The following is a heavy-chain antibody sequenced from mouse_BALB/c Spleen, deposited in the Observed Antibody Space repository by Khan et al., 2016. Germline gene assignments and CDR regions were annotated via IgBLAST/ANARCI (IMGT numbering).Heavy chain of an antibody. D-gene: IGHD1-1*01. CDR2: ISYSGST. CDR3: SRYYYGSRYYFDY. Sequence: EVQLQESGPGLVKPSQSLSLTCTVTGYSITSDYAWNWIRQFPGNKLEWMGYISYSGSTSYNPSLKSRISITRDTSKNQFFLQLNSVATEDTATYYCSRYYYGSRYYFDYWGQGTTLTVSS. CDR1: GYSITSDYA. V-gene: IGHV3-2*02. J-gene: IGHJ2*01.